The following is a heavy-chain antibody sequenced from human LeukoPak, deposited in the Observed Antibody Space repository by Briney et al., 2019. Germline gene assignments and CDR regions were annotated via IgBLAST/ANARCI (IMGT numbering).Heavy chain of an antibody. CDR3: ARDGGYSYAMNDY. J-gene: IGHJ4*02. V-gene: IGHV1-46*01. CDR2: INTSAGIT. D-gene: IGHD5-18*01. Sequence: ASVKVSCKASGDTFTSYNMHWGRQAPGQGLECMGIINTSAGITNYAQKFQGRVTMNRDTYTSTVYMELSSLRSEDTAVYYCARDGGYSYAMNDYWGQGTLVTVSS. CDR1: GDTFTSYN.